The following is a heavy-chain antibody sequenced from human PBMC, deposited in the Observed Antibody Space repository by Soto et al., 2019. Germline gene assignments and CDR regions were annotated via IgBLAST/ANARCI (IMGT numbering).Heavy chain of an antibody. CDR1: GGSISSGDYY. CDR2: IHDSGST. D-gene: IGHD2-2*01. Sequence: TSETLSLTCTVSGGSISSGDYYWSWIRQHPGKGLEWIGHIHDSGSTYNNPSLKSRITISLGTSNNHFSLKVSSVTAADTAVYYCARDSPVGAIDYWGQGTLVTVSS. V-gene: IGHV4-31*03. J-gene: IGHJ4*02. CDR3: ARDSPVGAIDY.